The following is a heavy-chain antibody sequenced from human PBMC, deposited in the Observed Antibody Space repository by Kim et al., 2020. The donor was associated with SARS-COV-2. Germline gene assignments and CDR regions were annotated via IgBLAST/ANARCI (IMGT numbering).Heavy chain of an antibody. CDR2: VNAANDQT. CDR3: VRVMNPTVYDY. CDR1: GYTFKTYP. Sequence: ASVKVSCKASGYTFKTYPIHWLRQAPGQTLEWMGWVNAANDQTKYSQKFQGRITISRDTSANTAYMELRSLTTNDTAFYYCVRVMNPTVYDYWGQGTLVT. J-gene: IGHJ4*02. V-gene: IGHV1-3*01. D-gene: IGHD3-16*01.